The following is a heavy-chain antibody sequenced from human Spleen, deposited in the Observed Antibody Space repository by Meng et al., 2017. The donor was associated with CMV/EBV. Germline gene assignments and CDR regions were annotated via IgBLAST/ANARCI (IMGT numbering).Heavy chain of an antibody. V-gene: IGHV1-2*02. D-gene: IGHD2-2*01. CDR2: INPNSGGT. Sequence: ASVKVSCKASGYTFTSYYMHWVRQAPGQGLEWMGWINPNSGGTNYAQKFQGRVTMTRDTSISTAYMELSRLRSDDTAVYYCARSYCSSTSCLLYYYYGMDVWGQGTTVTVSS. CDR1: GYTFTSYY. J-gene: IGHJ6*02. CDR3: ARSYCSSTSCLLYYYYGMDV.